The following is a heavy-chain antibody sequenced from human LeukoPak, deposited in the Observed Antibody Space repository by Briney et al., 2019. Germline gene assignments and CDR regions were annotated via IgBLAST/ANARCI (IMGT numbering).Heavy chain of an antibody. V-gene: IGHV4-39*01. CDR2: IYYSGST. J-gene: IGHJ4*02. D-gene: IGHD6-13*01. CDR1: GGSISSSSYY. Sequence: PSETLSLTCTVSGGSISSSSYYWGWIRQPPGKGLEWIGSIYYSGSTYYNPSLKSRVTISVDTSKNQFSLKLSSVTAADTAVYYCARQPRYSSSWPFDYWGQGTLVTVSS. CDR3: ARQPRYSSSWPFDY.